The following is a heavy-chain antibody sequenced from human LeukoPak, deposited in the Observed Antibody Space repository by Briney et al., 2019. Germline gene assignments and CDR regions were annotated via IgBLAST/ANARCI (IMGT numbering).Heavy chain of an antibody. J-gene: IGHJ6*02. CDR2: IIPIFGTA. Sequence: GASVKVSCKASGGTFSSYAISWVRQAPGQGLEWMGGIIPIFGTANYAQKFQGRVTITADESTSTAYMELSSLRSEDTAVYYCARVVYDFWSGYAPGRNGHYYYYGMDVWGQGTTVTVSS. D-gene: IGHD3-3*01. CDR1: GGTFSSYA. V-gene: IGHV1-69*13. CDR3: ARVVYDFWSGYAPGRNGHYYYYGMDV.